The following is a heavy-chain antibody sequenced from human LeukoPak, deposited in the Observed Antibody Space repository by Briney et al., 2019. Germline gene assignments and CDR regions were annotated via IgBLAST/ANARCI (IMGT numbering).Heavy chain of an antibody. CDR2: IKQDGSEK. V-gene: IGHV3-7*01. D-gene: IGHD3-16*02. CDR3: ASYGNDYVWGSYRYIMDY. J-gene: IGHJ4*02. Sequence: GGSLRLSCAASGFTFSSYWMSWVRQAPGKGLEWVANIKQDGSEKYYVDSVKGRFTISRDNAKNSLYLQMNSLRAEDTAVYYCASYGNDYVWGSYRYIMDYWGQGTLVPVSS. CDR1: GFTFSSYW.